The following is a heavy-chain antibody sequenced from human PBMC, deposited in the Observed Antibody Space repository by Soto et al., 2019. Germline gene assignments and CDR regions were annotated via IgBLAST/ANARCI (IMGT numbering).Heavy chain of an antibody. Sequence: QVQLVQSGAEVKKPGSSVKVSCKASGGTFSSYTISWVRQAPGQGLEWMGRIIPILGIANYAQKFQGRVTITADKSPSTAYMELSSLRSEDTAVYYCARTNYYGSGSFDYWGQGTLVTVSS. D-gene: IGHD3-10*01. CDR2: IIPILGIA. CDR1: GGTFSSYT. V-gene: IGHV1-69*02. CDR3: ARTNYYGSGSFDY. J-gene: IGHJ4*02.